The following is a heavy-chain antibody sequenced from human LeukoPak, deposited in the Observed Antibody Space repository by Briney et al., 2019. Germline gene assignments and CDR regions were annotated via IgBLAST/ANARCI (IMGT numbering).Heavy chain of an antibody. CDR2: VNHSGRT. CDR1: GGSFSGYY. J-gene: IGHJ1*01. V-gene: IGHV4-34*01. Sequence: SETLSLTCAVYGGSFSGYYWSWIRQPPGKGREWIGEVNHSGRTNYNPSLKSRVTRLVDTSKNQFSLKLSSVTAADTAVYYCARGHSPVTTKVSYFQHWGQGTLVTVSS. D-gene: IGHD4-17*01. CDR3: ARGHSPVTTKVSYFQH.